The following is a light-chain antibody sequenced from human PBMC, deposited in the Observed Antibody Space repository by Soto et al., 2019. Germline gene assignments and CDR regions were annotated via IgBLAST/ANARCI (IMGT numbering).Light chain of an antibody. Sequence: DIQMTQSPSSLSASAGDRVTITFRASQSITGHLNWYQHKAGKAPKLLIYAASSLQSGVPTRFSVTGSGTDFTLTISSLQPEDFATYYCQQSFSTPWTFGQGTKVDIK. CDR3: QQSFSTPWT. V-gene: IGKV1-39*01. J-gene: IGKJ1*01. CDR2: AAS. CDR1: QSITGH.